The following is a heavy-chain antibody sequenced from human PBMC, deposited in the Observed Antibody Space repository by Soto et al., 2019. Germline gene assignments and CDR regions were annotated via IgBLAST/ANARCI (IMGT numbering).Heavy chain of an antibody. V-gene: IGHV4-31*03. J-gene: IGHJ5*02. CDR2: IYYSGST. CDR3: AREGGSQVVAYPFDP. Sequence: QVQLQESGPGLVKPSQTLSLTCTVSVGSISSGGYYWSWIRQHPGKGLEWIGYIYYSGSTYYNPSLKSRVTISVDTSKNQFSLKLSSVTAADTAVYYCAREGGSQVVAYPFDPWGQGTLVTVSS. CDR1: VGSISSGGYY. D-gene: IGHD2-15*01.